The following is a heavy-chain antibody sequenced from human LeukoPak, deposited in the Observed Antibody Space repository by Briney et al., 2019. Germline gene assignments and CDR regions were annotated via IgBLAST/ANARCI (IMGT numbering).Heavy chain of an antibody. D-gene: IGHD1-1*01. CDR3: ARRPGLERYYFDY. Sequence: GSLRLSCAASGFTFSSYAMSWVRQALGKGLEWVSAISGSGGRTFYADSVKGRFTISRDNSKSTLYLQMNSLRAEDTAVYYCARRPGLERYYFDYWGQGTLVTVSS. J-gene: IGHJ4*02. V-gene: IGHV3-23*01. CDR1: GFTFSSYA. CDR2: ISGSGGRT.